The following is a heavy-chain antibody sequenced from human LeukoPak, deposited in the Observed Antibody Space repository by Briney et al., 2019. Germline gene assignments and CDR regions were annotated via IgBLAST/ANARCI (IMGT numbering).Heavy chain of an antibody. CDR2: ISGSGGST. Sequence: GGSLRLSCAASGFTFSSYAMSWVRQAPGKGLEWVSAISGSGGSTYYADSVKGRFTISRDNAKNSLYLQMNSLRAEDTAVYYCARDLDGDFSFDPWGQGTLVTVSS. V-gene: IGHV3-23*01. CDR3: ARDLDGDFSFDP. CDR1: GFTFSSYA. J-gene: IGHJ5*02. D-gene: IGHD4-17*01.